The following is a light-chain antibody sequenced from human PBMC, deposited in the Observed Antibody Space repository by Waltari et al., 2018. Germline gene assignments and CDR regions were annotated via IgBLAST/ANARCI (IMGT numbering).Light chain of an antibody. V-gene: IGKV1D-13*01. Sequence: AIQLTQSPSSLSASVGHRITITCRASQDIASALAWYVQKPGKAPQLLIYDASTLESGVPSRFSGIGSGTDFTLSISGLQPEDFATYYCQQFINYPLTFGPGTTVDIK. CDR2: DAS. CDR1: QDIASA. CDR3: QQFINYPLT. J-gene: IGKJ3*01.